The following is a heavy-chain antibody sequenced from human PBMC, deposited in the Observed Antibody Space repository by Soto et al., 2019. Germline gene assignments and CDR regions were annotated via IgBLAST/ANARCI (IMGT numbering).Heavy chain of an antibody. D-gene: IGHD2-2*01. CDR2: IWYDGSNK. CDR1: GFTFSSYG. CDR3: ARDNGEGVVPAAPDYYFDY. Sequence: GGSLRLSCAASGFTFSSYGMHWVRQAPGKGLEWVAVIWYDGSNKYYADSVKGRFTISRDNSKNTLYLQMNSLRAEDTAVYYCARDNGEGVVPAAPDYYFDYWGQGTLVTVSS. J-gene: IGHJ4*02. V-gene: IGHV3-33*01.